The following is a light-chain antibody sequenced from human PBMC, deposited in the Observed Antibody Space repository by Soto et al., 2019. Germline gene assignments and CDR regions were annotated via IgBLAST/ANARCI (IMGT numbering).Light chain of an antibody. Sequence: QSALTQPRSVSGSPGQSVTISCTGTSSDVGGYNFVSWYQHHPGNAPKLMLYDVTKRPSGVPDRFSGSKSDNTASLTISGLQAEDEADYHCCSYAGGHTYVFGTGTKLTVL. J-gene: IGLJ1*01. CDR3: CSYAGGHTYV. V-gene: IGLV2-11*01. CDR2: DVT. CDR1: SSDVGGYNF.